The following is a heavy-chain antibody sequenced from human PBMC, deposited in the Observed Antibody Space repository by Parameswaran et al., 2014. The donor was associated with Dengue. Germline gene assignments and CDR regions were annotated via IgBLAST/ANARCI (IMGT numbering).Heavy chain of an antibody. V-gene: IGHV4-4*07. CDR2: IYTSGST. CDR3: ARGGGPLDH. Sequence: WIRQPPGKGLEWIGRIYTSGSTNCNPSLKSRVTMSVDTSKNQFSLKLSSVTAADTAVYYCARGGGPLDHWGQGTLVTVSS. D-gene: IGHD3-10*01. J-gene: IGHJ4*02.